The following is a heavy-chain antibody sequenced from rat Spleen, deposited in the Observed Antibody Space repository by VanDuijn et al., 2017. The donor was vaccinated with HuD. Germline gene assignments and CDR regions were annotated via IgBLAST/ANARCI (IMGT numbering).Heavy chain of an antibody. CDR2: ITYDGIST. J-gene: IGHJ2*01. D-gene: IGHD1-12*01. V-gene: IGHV5-29*01. CDR3: ARRGRNYYALDY. Sequence: EVQLVESDGDLVQPGRSLKLSCAASGFTFSDYYMAWVRQAPTKGLEWVATITYDGISTYYRDSVKGRFTISRDNAKSTLYLQMDSLRSEDTATYYGARRGRNYYALDYWGQGVMVTVSS. CDR1: GFTFSDYY.